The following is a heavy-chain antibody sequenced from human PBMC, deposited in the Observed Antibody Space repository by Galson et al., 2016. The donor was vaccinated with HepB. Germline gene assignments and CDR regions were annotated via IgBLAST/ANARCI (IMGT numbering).Heavy chain of an antibody. CDR1: GFTFDDYG. D-gene: IGHD5-18*01. Sequence: SLRLSCAASGFTFDDYGMHWVRQAPGKGLEWVSGISWNGGSKGYADSVKGRFTISRDNTKKSLYLQMNSLRPEDTALYYCGKDVGTGGYSNGYDYGMDAWGQGTTVTVSS. CDR2: ISWNGGSK. J-gene: IGHJ6*02. CDR3: GKDVGTGGYSNGYDYGMDA. V-gene: IGHV3-9*01.